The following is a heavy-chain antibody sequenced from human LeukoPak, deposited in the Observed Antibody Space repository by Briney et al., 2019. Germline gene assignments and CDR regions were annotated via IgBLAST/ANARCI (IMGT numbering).Heavy chain of an antibody. CDR1: GGSISSYY. V-gene: IGHV4-4*07. D-gene: IGHD3-10*01. J-gene: IGHJ3*02. Sequence: PSETLSLTCTVSGGSISSYYWSWIRQPAGKGLEWIGRIYTSGSTNYNPSLKSRVTMSVDTSKNQFSLKLSSVTAADTAVYYCARDYLGYGSGKWHDAFDIWGQGTMVTVSS. CDR2: IYTSGST. CDR3: ARDYLGYGSGKWHDAFDI.